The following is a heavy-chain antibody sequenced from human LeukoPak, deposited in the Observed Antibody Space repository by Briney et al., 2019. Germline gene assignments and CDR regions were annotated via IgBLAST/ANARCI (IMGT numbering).Heavy chain of an antibody. J-gene: IGHJ5*02. V-gene: IGHV3-74*01. D-gene: IGHD1-26*01. CDR3: GRGGNYYLDP. CDR2: ISTDGKTT. Sequence: GGSLRLSCAASGFTLSNYWMHWVRQAPGKGLVWVSRISTDGKTTSYADSVKGRFTISRDNAMNTAYLQMNSLRAEDTAVYYCGRGGNYYLDPWGQGTLVSVSS. CDR1: GFTLSNYW.